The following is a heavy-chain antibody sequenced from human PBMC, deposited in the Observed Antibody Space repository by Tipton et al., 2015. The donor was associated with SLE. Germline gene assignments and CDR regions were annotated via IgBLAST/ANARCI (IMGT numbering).Heavy chain of an antibody. Sequence: SLRLSCAASGFIFEDYAMHWVRQAPGKGLEWVSSITWNSGRVGYADPVKGRFTISRDNAKNSLYLQMNSLRAEDTAVYYCARVYSSNWYDYYYMDVWGKGTTVTVSS. V-gene: IGHV3-9*01. CDR3: ARVYSSNWYDYYYMDV. CDR1: GFIFEDYA. CDR2: ITWNSGRV. D-gene: IGHD6-13*01. J-gene: IGHJ6*03.